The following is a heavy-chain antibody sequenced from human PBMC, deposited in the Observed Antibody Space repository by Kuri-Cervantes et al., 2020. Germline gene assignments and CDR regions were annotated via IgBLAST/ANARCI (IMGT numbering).Heavy chain of an antibody. J-gene: IGHJ6*02. CDR2: ISYDGSNK. V-gene: IGHV3-30*04. D-gene: IGHD5-18*01. CDR3: AKDRVTAMVTKYYGMDV. CDR1: GFTFSSYA. Sequence: GGSLRLSCAASGFTFSSYAMHWVRQAPGKGLEWVAVISYDGSNKYYADSVKGRFTISRDNSKNTLYLQMNSLRAEDTAVYYCAKDRVTAMVTKYYGMDVWGQGTTVTVSS.